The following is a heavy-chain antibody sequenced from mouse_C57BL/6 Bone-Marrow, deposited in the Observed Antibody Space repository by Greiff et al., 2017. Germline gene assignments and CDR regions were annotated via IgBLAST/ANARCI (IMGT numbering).Heavy chain of an antibody. J-gene: IGHJ4*01. Sequence: EVQLVESGGGLVQPKGSLKLSCAASGFSFNTYAMNWVRQAPGKGLEWVARIRSKSNNYATYYADSVKDRFTISRDDSESMLYLQMNNLKTEDTAMYYCVRLSNYFYAMDYWGQGTSVTVSS. D-gene: IGHD2-5*01. CDR1: GFSFNTYA. V-gene: IGHV10-1*01. CDR3: VRLSNYFYAMDY. CDR2: IRSKSNNYAT.